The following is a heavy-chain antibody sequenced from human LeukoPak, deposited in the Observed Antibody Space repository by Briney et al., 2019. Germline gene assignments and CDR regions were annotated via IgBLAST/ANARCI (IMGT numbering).Heavy chain of an antibody. CDR3: ARPYYYDSRIDP. D-gene: IGHD3-22*01. J-gene: IGHJ5*02. V-gene: IGHV4-30-4*01. Sequence: PSETLSLTCTVSGGSFSSGDYYWSWIRQPPGKGLEWIAYMYYSGSTYYNPSLKSRVTMSADTSKNQLSQKLSSVTAADTAVYYCARPYYYDSRIDPWGQGILVTVSS. CDR2: MYYSGST. CDR1: GGSFSSGDYY.